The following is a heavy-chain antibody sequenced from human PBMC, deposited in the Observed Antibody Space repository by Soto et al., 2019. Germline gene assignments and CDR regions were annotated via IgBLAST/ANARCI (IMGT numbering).Heavy chain of an antibody. D-gene: IGHD3-3*01. CDR2: IYYSGST. CDR1: GGSISSSSYY. J-gene: IGHJ4*02. CDR3: ARHPSTIFGVVDYYFDY. Sequence: SETLSLTCTVSGGSISSSSYYWGRIRQPPGKGLECIGSIYYSGSTYYNPSLKSRVTISVDTSKNLFSLKLSSVTAADTAVYYCARHPSTIFGVVDYYFDYWGQGTLVTVSS. V-gene: IGHV4-39*01.